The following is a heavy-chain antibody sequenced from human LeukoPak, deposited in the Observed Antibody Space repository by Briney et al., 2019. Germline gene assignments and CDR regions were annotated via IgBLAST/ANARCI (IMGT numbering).Heavy chain of an antibody. Sequence: PSETLSLTCTVSGGSISSYYWSWIRQPPGKGLEWIGYIYYSGSTYYNPSLKSRVTISEDTSKNQFSLQLNSVTAADTAVYYCARSYDPLYFDFWGQGTLVTVSS. CDR1: GGSISSYY. D-gene: IGHD3-3*01. J-gene: IGHJ4*02. CDR3: ARSYDPLYFDF. V-gene: IGHV4-59*08. CDR2: IYYSGST.